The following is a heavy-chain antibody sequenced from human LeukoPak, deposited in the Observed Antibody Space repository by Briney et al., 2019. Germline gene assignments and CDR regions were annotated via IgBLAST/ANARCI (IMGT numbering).Heavy chain of an antibody. D-gene: IGHD3-10*01. J-gene: IGHJ4*02. Sequence: GASVKVSCTTFGYNFASYTMHWLRQAPGQSPEWMGSINGDNGNTKYSEKFQGRVTFTRDTSASSAYMELSRLRSEDTAVYYCARSSSGTYHYWGQGTLVTVSS. CDR3: ARSSSGTYHY. CDR1: GYNFASYT. V-gene: IGHV1-3*01. CDR2: INGDNGNT.